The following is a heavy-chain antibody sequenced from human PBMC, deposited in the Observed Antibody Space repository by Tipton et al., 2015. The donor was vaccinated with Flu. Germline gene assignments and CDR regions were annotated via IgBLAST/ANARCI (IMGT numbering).Heavy chain of an antibody. CDR3: ARLTTRSNCPDY. D-gene: IGHD4-17*01. CDR2: IYHSGRT. CDR1: GFSTSSGYY. J-gene: IGHJ4*01. V-gene: IGHV4-38-2*01. Sequence: TLSLTCAVSGFSTSSGYYWGWIRQPPGKGLEWIGSIYHSGRTYYNPSLKSRVTISVDTSKNQFSLKLTSVTAADTAVYYCARLTTRSNCPDYWGQGTLVTVSS.